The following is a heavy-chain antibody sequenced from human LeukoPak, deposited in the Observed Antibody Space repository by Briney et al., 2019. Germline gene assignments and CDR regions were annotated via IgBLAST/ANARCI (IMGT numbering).Heavy chain of an antibody. Sequence: SETLSLTCTVSGGSISSSYWSWIRQSPGKGLEWIGYFYYSGSTNYNPSLKSRVAISVDTSKNQFSLRLSSVTSADTAVYFCARTQTMMGAFDIWGQGTMVTVSS. V-gene: IGHV4-59*08. CDR3: ARTQTMMGAFDI. CDR2: FYYSGST. CDR1: GGSISSSY. D-gene: IGHD3-22*01. J-gene: IGHJ3*02.